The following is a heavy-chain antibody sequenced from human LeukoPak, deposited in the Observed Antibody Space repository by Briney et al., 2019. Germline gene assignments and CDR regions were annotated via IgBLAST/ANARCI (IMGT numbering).Heavy chain of an antibody. CDR3: VRLPHRDMSAAGDYYYYGMDV. CDR1: GFTLSSYG. CDR2: IWYDGSNK. Sequence: GGSLRLSCAASGFTLSSYGMHWVRQAPGKGLEWVAVIWYDGSNKYYADSVKGRFTISRDNSKNTLYLQMNRLRAEDTAVFYCVRLPHRDMSAAGDYYYYGMDVWGQGTTVTVS. D-gene: IGHD6-13*01. J-gene: IGHJ6*02. V-gene: IGHV3-33*08.